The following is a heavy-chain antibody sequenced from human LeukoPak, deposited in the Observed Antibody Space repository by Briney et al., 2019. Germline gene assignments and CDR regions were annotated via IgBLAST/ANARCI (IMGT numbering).Heavy chain of an antibody. J-gene: IGHJ2*01. CDR1: GYTFTSYA. Sequence: ASVKVSCKASGYTFTSYAISWVRQAPGQGLEWMGRIIPILGIANYAQKFQGRVTITADKSTSTAYMELSSLRSEDTAVYYCARVDCSGGSCYSGFLSWYFDLWGRGTLVTVSS. CDR2: IIPILGIA. D-gene: IGHD2-15*01. CDR3: ARVDCSGGSCYSGFLSWYFDL. V-gene: IGHV1-69*04.